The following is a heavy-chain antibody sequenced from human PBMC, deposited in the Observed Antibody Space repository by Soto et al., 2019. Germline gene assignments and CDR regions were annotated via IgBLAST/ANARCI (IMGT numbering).Heavy chain of an antibody. CDR3: ARSVFP. Sequence: SETLSLTCTVSGGSISGGGYYWNWIRQHPGKGLEWIGYIYYSGSTYYNPSLKSRITVSVDTSKNQFSLKLSSVTAADTAVYYCARSVFPWGQGTLVTVSS. V-gene: IGHV4-31*03. CDR2: IYYSGST. CDR1: GGSISGGGYY. J-gene: IGHJ5*02.